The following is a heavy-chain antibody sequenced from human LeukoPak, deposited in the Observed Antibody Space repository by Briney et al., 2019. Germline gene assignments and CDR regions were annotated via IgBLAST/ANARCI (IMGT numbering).Heavy chain of an antibody. V-gene: IGHV3-23*01. Sequence: RRSLTPSCTASGLTSSSYALRCFGPPEGRLLDWVATFIGSGRRTYYADSVKGRFTTSRDNSKNTLFRQVDSLVGKETSVHYCAKALYNWVSWYFDLWGRGTLVTVSS. CDR3: AKALYNWVSWYFDL. D-gene: IGHD1-20*01. J-gene: IGHJ2*01. CDR2: FIGSGRRT. CDR1: GLTSSSYA.